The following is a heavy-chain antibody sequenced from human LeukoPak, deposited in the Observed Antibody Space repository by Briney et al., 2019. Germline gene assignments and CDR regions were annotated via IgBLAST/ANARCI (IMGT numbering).Heavy chain of an antibody. CDR1: GGSISSRSYY. D-gene: IGHD3-10*01. Sequence: PSETLSLTCTVSGGSISSRSYYWGWIRQPPGKGLEWIGSIYYNGYTYYNPSLESRVTISVDTSKNQFSLKLSSVTAADTAIYYSAKHYMGSSYNRGLDYWGQGTLVTVSS. J-gene: IGHJ4*02. CDR2: IYYNGYT. V-gene: IGHV4-39*01. CDR3: AKHYMGSSYNRGLDY.